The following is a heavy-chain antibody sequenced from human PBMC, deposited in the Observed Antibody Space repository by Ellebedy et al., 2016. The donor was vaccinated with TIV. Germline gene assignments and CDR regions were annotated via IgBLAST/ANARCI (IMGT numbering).Heavy chain of an antibody. CDR1: EFTLSDYY. Sequence: GESLKISXAASEFTLSDYYMSWMRQAPGKGLEWVSYIRGGIHYADSVKGRFTISRDNAKNSLYLQMNSLRVEDTAVYYCARSGASAGMYWGQGTQVTVSS. D-gene: IGHD6-13*01. J-gene: IGHJ4*02. V-gene: IGHV3-11*01. CDR3: ARSGASAGMY. CDR2: IRGGI.